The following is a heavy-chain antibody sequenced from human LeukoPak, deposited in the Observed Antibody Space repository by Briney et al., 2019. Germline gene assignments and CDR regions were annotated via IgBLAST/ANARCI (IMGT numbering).Heavy chain of an antibody. J-gene: IGHJ4*02. D-gene: IGHD2-21*02. CDR3: ARDSAPPYCGGDCYLFDY. CDR1: GYTFTGYY. CDR2: INPNSGGT. Sequence: ASVKVSCKASGYTFTGYYMHWVRQAPGQGREGMGWINPNSGGTNYAQKVQGRVTMTRDTSISTAYMELSRLRSDDTAVYYCARDSAPPYCGGDCYLFDYWGQGTLVTVSS. V-gene: IGHV1-2*02.